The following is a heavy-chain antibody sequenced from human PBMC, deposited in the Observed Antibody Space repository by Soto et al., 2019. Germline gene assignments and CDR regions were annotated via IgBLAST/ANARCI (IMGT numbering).Heavy chain of an antibody. Sequence: LRLSCAVSGFTSSSYSMNWVRQAPGKGLEWVSSISSSSSYIYYADSVKGRFTISRDNAKNSLYLQMNSLRAEDTAVYYCARGTPVMTTVVTPAEYFQHWGQGTLVTVSS. V-gene: IGHV3-21*01. CDR1: GFTSSSYS. D-gene: IGHD4-17*01. CDR2: ISSSSSYI. J-gene: IGHJ1*01. CDR3: ARGTPVMTTVVTPAEYFQH.